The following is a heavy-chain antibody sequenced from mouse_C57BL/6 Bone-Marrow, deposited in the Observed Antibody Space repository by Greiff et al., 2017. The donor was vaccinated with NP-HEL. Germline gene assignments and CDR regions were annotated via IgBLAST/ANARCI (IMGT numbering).Heavy chain of an antibody. V-gene: IGHV1-5*01. CDR2: IYPGNSDT. CDR3: TRGYYGSDYAMDY. J-gene: IGHJ4*01. D-gene: IGHD1-1*01. CDR1: GYTFTSYW. Sequence: VHVKQSGTVLARPGASVKMSCKTSGYTFTSYWMHWVKQRPGQGLEWIGAIYPGNSDTSYNQKFKGKAKLTAVTSASTAYMELSSLTNEDSAVYYCTRGYYGSDYAMDYWGQGTSVTVSS.